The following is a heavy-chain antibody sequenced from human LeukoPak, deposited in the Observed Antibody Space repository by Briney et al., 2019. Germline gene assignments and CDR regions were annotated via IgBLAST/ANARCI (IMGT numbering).Heavy chain of an antibody. CDR1: GFTFGSFG. CDR3: ARDVMAVAGTLGFDC. Sequence: GGSLRLSCVAYGFTFGSFGMHWVRQAPGKGLDWVAVIAYDGSDENYADSVKGRFTISRDNFKNTLYLQMNSLGPEGTAMYYCARDVMAVAGTLGFDCWGQGALVTVSS. V-gene: IGHV3-30*04. J-gene: IGHJ4*02. D-gene: IGHD6-19*01. CDR2: IAYDGSDE.